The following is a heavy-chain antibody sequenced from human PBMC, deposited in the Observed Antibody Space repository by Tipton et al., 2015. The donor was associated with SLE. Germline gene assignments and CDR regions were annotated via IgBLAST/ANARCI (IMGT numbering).Heavy chain of an antibody. D-gene: IGHD6-19*01. CDR1: GDSISSSNYY. J-gene: IGHJ4*02. CDR2: IYYSGST. Sequence: TLSLTCTVSGDSISSSNYYWGWIRQPPGKGLEWIGSIYYSGSTYYNPSLKSRVTISVDTSKNQFSLKLRSVTAADTAVYYCAREQWLVLWGYFDYWGQGSLVTVSS. CDR3: AREQWLVLWGYFDY. V-gene: IGHV4-39*07.